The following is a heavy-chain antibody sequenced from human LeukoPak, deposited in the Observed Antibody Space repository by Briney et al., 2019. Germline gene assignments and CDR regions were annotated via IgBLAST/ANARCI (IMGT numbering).Heavy chain of an antibody. D-gene: IGHD6-19*01. V-gene: IGHV3-7*01. CDR3: ARANQEGGSGWYLYYYYYMDV. J-gene: IGHJ6*03. Sequence: GGSLRLSCAASGFTFSSYWMSWVRQAPGKGLEWVANIKQDGSEKYYVDSVKGRFTISRDNAKNSLYLQMNSLRAEDTAVYYCARANQEGGSGWYLYYYYYMDVWGKGTTVTISS. CDR2: IKQDGSEK. CDR1: GFTFSSYW.